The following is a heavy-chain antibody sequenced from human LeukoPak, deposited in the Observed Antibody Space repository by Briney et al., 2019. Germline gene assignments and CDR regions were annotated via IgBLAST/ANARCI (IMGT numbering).Heavy chain of an antibody. J-gene: IGHJ4*02. CDR2: VNVTGTDT. CDR3: KRGGFYGSFDS. D-gene: IGHD3-16*01. CDR1: GFTFSTYW. V-gene: IGHV3-74*01. Sequence: GGSLRLSCAPAGFTFSTYWTQWVRQAPGKGLVWVSHVNVTGTDTTYADSVKGRFTISRDNAKNTLYLQMNSLRAEDTAVYYCKRGGFYGSFDSWGQGTLVTVSS.